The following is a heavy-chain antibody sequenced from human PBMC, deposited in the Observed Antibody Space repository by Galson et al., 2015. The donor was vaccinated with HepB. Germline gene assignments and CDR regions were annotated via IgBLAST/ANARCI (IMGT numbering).Heavy chain of an antibody. D-gene: IGHD5-12*01. J-gene: IGHJ4*02. CDR2: IIPIVGTA. CDR3: ARDRGISSGYGIFDY. CDR1: GDTFSSYA. V-gene: IGHV1-69*13. Sequence: SVKVSCKASGDTFSSYAIRWVRQAPGQGLEWMGGIIPIVGTANYAQKFQGRVTITADESTSTAYMELSSLRSEDTAVYYCARDRGISSGYGIFDYWGQGTLGSIYS.